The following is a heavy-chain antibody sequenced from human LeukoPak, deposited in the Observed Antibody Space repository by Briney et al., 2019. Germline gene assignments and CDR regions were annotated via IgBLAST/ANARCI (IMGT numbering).Heavy chain of an antibody. Sequence: GGSLRLSCAASGFTFSSFAMSWVRQAPGKGLEWVSSISGSGGSTYYADSVKGRFTISRDNSKNTLYLQMNSLRAEDTAVYYCAKALFSGYCSGGSCYSGNDYWGQGTLVTVSS. V-gene: IGHV3-23*01. CDR3: AKALFSGYCSGGSCYSGNDY. CDR2: ISGSGGST. CDR1: GFTFSSFA. D-gene: IGHD2-15*01. J-gene: IGHJ4*02.